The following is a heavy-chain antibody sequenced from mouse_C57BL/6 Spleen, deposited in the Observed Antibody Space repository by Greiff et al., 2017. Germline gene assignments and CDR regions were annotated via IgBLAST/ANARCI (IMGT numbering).Heavy chain of an antibody. D-gene: IGHD3-2*02. Sequence: DVQLQQSVAELVRPGASVKLSCTASGFNIKNTYMHWVKQRPEQGLEWIGRIDPANGNTKYAPKFQGKATITADTSSNTAYLQLSSLTSEDAAVYCCARRAAQAAGFAYWGQGTLVTVSA. CDR2: IDPANGNT. V-gene: IGHV14-3*01. CDR3: ARRAAQAAGFAY. J-gene: IGHJ3*01. CDR1: GFNIKNTY.